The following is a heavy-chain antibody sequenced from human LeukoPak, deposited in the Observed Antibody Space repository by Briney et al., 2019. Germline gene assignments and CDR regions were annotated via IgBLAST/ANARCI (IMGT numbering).Heavy chain of an antibody. CDR2: IWYDGSNK. V-gene: IGHV3-33*06. D-gene: IGHD3-22*01. Sequence: PGGSLRHSCAASGFTFSSYGMHWVRQAPGKGLEWVAVIWYDGSNKYYADSVKGRFTISRDNSKNTLYLQMNSLRAEDTAVYYCAKGITMIVVVTVDFDYWGQGTLVTVSS. CDR1: GFTFSSYG. J-gene: IGHJ4*02. CDR3: AKGITMIVVVTVDFDY.